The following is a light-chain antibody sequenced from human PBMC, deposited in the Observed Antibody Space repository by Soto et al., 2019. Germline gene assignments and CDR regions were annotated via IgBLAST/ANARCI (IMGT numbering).Light chain of an antibody. CDR3: QQRNSYPIT. J-gene: IGKJ5*01. CDR1: QGLSSD. V-gene: IGKV1-9*01. Sequence: DIQLTQSPSFLSASVGDRVTITCRASQGLSSDLAWYQQKPGKAPKLLIYAASTLQSGVPSRFSGSGSGTEFTLTVNSLQPGDFATYCCQQRNSYPITFGQGTRLEIK. CDR2: AAS.